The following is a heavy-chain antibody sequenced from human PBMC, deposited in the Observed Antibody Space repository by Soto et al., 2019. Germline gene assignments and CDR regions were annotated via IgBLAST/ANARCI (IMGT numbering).Heavy chain of an antibody. J-gene: IGHJ4*02. Sequence: ASVKVSCKASGYTFTSYGISWVRQAPGQGLEWMGWISAYNGNTNYAQKIQGRVTMTTDTSTSTAYMELRNLRSDDTAVYFCARGNYDFWSGYSGFDYWGQGTLVTVSS. V-gene: IGHV1-18*01. CDR3: ARGNYDFWSGYSGFDY. CDR2: ISAYNGNT. CDR1: GYTFTSYG. D-gene: IGHD3-3*01.